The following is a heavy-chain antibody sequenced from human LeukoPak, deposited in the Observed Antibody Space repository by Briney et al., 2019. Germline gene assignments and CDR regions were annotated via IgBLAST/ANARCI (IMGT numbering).Heavy chain of an antibody. Sequence: GRSLRLSCAASGFTFITYGMHWVRQAPGKGLEWVAVISYDGSNKYYADSVKGRFTISRDNSKNTLYLQMNSLRAEDTAVYYCAKVYYYDSSGYYWSVDYWGQGTLVTVSS. D-gene: IGHD3-22*01. CDR2: ISYDGSNK. J-gene: IGHJ4*02. CDR1: GFTFITYG. V-gene: IGHV3-30*18. CDR3: AKVYYYDSSGYYWSVDY.